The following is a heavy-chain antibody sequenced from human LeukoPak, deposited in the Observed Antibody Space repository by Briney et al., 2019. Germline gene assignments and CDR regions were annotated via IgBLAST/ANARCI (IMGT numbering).Heavy chain of an antibody. D-gene: IGHD3-22*01. Sequence: PGGSLRLSCAASGFTFSSYAMSWVRQAPGKGLEWVSGISGSADSTYYADSVKGRFTISRDNSKNTLYLQMNSLRAEDTAVYYCAKPYDSSGYHYNDAFDIWGQGTMVTVSS. V-gene: IGHV3-23*01. CDR1: GFTFSSYA. J-gene: IGHJ3*02. CDR3: AKPYDSSGYHYNDAFDI. CDR2: ISGSADST.